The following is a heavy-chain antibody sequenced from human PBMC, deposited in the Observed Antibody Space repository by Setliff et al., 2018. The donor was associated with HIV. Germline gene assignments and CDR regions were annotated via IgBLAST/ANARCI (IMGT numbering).Heavy chain of an antibody. CDR2: ISRGGRTK. CDR1: GFTFSDYY. D-gene: IGHD5-12*01. CDR3: ARVPVMATITYWYFDL. Sequence: PGGSLRLSCAASGFTFSDYYMSWIRQAPGKGLEWISHISRGGRTKYYADSVKGRFTISRDNAKNSLYLQMNSLRAEDTTIYYCARVPVMATITYWYFDLWGRGTLVTVSS. J-gene: IGHJ2*01. V-gene: IGHV3-11*04.